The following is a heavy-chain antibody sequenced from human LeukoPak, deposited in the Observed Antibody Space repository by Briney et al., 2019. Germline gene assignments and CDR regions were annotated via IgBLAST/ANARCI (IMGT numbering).Heavy chain of an antibody. CDR2: ISWKSGSI. Sequence: ALRLSCAASGFTFSSYWMHWVRQAPGKGLEWVSGISWKSGSIGYADSVKGRFTISRDNAKKSLYLQMNSLRAEDTALYYCAKASFSGIVGTTGLDYWGQGTLVTVSS. V-gene: IGHV3-9*01. CDR1: GFTFSSYW. CDR3: AKASFSGIVGTTGLDY. J-gene: IGHJ4*02. D-gene: IGHD1-20*01.